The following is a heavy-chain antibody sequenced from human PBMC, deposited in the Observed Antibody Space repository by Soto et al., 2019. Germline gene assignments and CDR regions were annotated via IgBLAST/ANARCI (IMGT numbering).Heavy chain of an antibody. CDR2: ISYDGIDE. V-gene: IGHV3-30*18. Sequence: SLRLSCAASGFTFTSFGIHWVRQAPGKGLEWVAVISYDGIDENYADSVKGRFSISRDKSKNTVYLQMNSLRGEDTAVYYCAKPLFYSDRWYFDYWGQGTPVTVSS. D-gene: IGHD3-9*01. J-gene: IGHJ4*02. CDR3: AKPLFYSDRWYFDY. CDR1: GFTFTSFG.